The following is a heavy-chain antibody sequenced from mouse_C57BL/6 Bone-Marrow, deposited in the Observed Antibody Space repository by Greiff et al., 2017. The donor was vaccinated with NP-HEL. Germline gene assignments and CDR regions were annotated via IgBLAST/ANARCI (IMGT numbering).Heavy chain of an antibody. CDR3: AREVPYYYGSSYGYAMDY. CDR1: GFTFSSYA. D-gene: IGHD1-1*01. CDR2: ISDGGSYT. J-gene: IGHJ4*01. Sequence: EVHLVESGGGLVKPGGSLKLSCAASGFTFSSYAMSWVRQTPEKRLEWVATISDGGSYTYYPDNVKGRFTISRDNAKNNLYLQMSHLKSEDTAMYYCAREVPYYYGSSYGYAMDYWGQGTSVTVSS. V-gene: IGHV5-4*01.